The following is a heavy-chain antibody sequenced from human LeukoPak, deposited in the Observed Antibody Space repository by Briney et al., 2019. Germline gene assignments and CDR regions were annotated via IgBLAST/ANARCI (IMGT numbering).Heavy chain of an antibody. CDR1: GGTFSSYA. CDR3: ARVFFEDYYGSGSYYNLYFDY. CDR2: IIPIFGTA. D-gene: IGHD3-10*01. J-gene: IGHJ4*02. Sequence: ASVEVSCKASGGTFSSYAISWVRQAPGQGLEWMGGIIPIFGTANYAQKFQGRVTITADKSTSTAYMELSSLRSGDTAVYYCARVFFEDYYGSGSYYNLYFDYWGQGTLVTVSP. V-gene: IGHV1-69*06.